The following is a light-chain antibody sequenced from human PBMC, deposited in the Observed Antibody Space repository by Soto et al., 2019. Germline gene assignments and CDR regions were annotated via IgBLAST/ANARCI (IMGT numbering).Light chain of an antibody. CDR1: SSDVGGYNY. CDR2: DVS. J-gene: IGLJ1*01. V-gene: IGLV2-11*01. Sequence: QSVLTQPRSVSGSPGQSVTISCTGTSSDVGGYNYVSWYQQHPGKAPKLMIYDVSKRPSGVPDRFPGSKSGNTASLTIPGLQAEDEADYYCCSYAGSYTYVFGTGPKVTVL. CDR3: CSYAGSYTYV.